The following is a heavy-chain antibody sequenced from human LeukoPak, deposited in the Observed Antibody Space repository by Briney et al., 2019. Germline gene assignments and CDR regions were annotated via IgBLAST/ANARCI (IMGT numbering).Heavy chain of an antibody. Sequence: PGGSLRLSCAASGFTFRGDAMSWVPQAPGRGRGWVSAISVSGGGTYSADSVKGRFTTSRENSNNTLFLQMNSPRAEDTAVYYCGKDRVEQWLPTDYYSYGLDVWGQGTTVTVSS. J-gene: IGHJ6*02. CDR2: ISVSGGGT. CDR3: GKDRVEQWLPTDYYSYGLDV. D-gene: IGHD6-19*01. CDR1: GFTFRGDA. V-gene: IGHV3-23*01.